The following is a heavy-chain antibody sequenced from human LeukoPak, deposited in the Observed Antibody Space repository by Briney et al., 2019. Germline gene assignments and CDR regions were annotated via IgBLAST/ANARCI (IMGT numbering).Heavy chain of an antibody. CDR1: GFTFLAYP. CDR2: ISHVGTKE. CDR3: ARDYLTVESPGYLDL. Sequence: GSLRLSCPASGFTFLAYPMHWVRQPPGKGLEWVAVISHVGTKEYYSDSVQGRFTISRDNSKNTLFLHMNSLRLEDTAIYYCARDYLTVESPGYLDLWGQGTLVTVSS. V-gene: IGHV3-30-3*01. J-gene: IGHJ5*02. D-gene: IGHD4-23*01.